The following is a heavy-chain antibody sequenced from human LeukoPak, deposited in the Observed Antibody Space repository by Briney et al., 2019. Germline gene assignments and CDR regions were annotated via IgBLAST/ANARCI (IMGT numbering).Heavy chain of an antibody. CDR1: GGSISSYY. V-gene: IGHV4-4*07. D-gene: IGHD1-26*01. J-gene: IGHJ6*03. CDR2: IYTSGST. Sequence: PSETLSLTCTVSGGSISSYYWSWIRQPAGKGLEWIGRIYTSGSTNYNPSLKSRVTMSVDTSKNQFSLKLTSVTAADTAVYYCARAAWDRVYYYYMDVWGKGTTVTVSS. CDR3: ARAAWDRVYYYYMDV.